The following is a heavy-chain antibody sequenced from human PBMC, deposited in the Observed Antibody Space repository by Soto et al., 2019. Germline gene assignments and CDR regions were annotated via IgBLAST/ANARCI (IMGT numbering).Heavy chain of an antibody. V-gene: IGHV3-48*02. D-gene: IGHD3-16*01. J-gene: IGHJ4*02. Sequence: GGSLRLSCAASGFTFSSYSMNWVRQAPGKGLEWVSYISSSSSTIYYADSVNGRFTISRDNAKNSLYLQMNSLRDEDTAVYYCAKIVWPTRNFDYWGQGTLVTGSS. CDR1: GFTFSSYS. CDR2: ISSSSSTI. CDR3: AKIVWPTRNFDY.